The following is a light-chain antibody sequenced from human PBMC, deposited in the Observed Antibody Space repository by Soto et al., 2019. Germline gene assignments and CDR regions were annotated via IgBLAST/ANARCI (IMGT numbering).Light chain of an antibody. CDR3: QKYDSAPLT. V-gene: IGKV1-27*01. J-gene: IGKJ4*01. CDR2: AAS. Sequence: DIQMSQSPSSLSASVGDRVSITCRASQGITNYLAWYQQKPGKVPELLIYAASTLQSGVPSRFSGSGSGTDFTLIISSLQPDDVATYYCQKYDSAPLTFGVGTKVEIK. CDR1: QGITNY.